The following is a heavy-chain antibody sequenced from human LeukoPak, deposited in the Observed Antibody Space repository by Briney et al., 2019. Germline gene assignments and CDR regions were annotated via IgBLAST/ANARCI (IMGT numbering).Heavy chain of an antibody. CDR3: ARAYGTSWYDF. Sequence: LPGGSLRLSCAASGFTVSSSYMSWVRQAPGKGLEWVSAITSGDGTYYADSVKGRFTISRDNSKNTLYLQMNSLRAEDTAVYHCARAYGTSWYDFWGQGTLVTVSS. V-gene: IGHV3-53*01. CDR2: ITSGDGT. J-gene: IGHJ5*01. CDR1: GFTVSSSY. D-gene: IGHD2-8*01.